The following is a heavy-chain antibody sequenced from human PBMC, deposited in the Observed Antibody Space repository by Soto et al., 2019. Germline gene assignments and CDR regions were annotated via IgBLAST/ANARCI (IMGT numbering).Heavy chain of an antibody. Sequence: GSLRLSCAASGFTFSSYAMSWVRQAPGKGLEWVSAISGSGGSTYYADSVKGRFTISRDNSKNTLYLQMNSLRAEDTAVYYCAKDFGDSGSNNWFDPWGQGTLVTVSS. CDR3: AKDFGDSGSNNWFDP. D-gene: IGHD1-26*01. CDR1: GFTFSSYA. J-gene: IGHJ5*02. V-gene: IGHV3-23*01. CDR2: ISGSGGST.